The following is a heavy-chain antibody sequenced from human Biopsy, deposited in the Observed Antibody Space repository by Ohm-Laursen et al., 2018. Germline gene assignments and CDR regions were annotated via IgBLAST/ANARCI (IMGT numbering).Heavy chain of an antibody. CDR1: GFTFQDHA. Sequence: SLRLSCSAPGFTFQDHAMHWVRQAPGKGLEWVSGISWNSGSINYAVSVQGRFTISRDNAKNSLYLQMNSLRVEDTALYFCARLGELHGLWYFDFWAREPWSPSPQ. CDR2: ISWNSGSI. CDR3: ARLGELHGLWYFDF. J-gene: IGHJ4*02. D-gene: IGHD2-21*01. V-gene: IGHV3-9*01.